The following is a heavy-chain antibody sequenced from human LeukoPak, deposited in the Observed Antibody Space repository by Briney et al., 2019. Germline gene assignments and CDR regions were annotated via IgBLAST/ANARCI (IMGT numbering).Heavy chain of an antibody. D-gene: IGHD3-10*01. CDR2: ISAYNGNT. CDR1: GYTFTGYY. V-gene: IGHV1-18*04. Sequence: ASVKVSCKASGYTFTGYYMHWVRQAPGQGLEWMGWISAYNGNTNYAQKLQGRVTMTTDTSTSTAYMELRSLRSDDTAVYYCARDGPPGPMDVWGKGTTVTVSS. CDR3: ARDGPPGPMDV. J-gene: IGHJ6*03.